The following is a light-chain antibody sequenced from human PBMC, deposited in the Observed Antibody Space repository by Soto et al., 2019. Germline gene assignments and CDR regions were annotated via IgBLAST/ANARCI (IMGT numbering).Light chain of an antibody. V-gene: IGLV2-14*01. CDR2: DVS. CDR1: SSDVGGYNY. J-gene: IGLJ1*01. CDR3: ISDASSRTADAQV. Sequence: QSALTQPASVSGSPGQSITISCTGTSSDVGGYNYVSWYQQHPGKAPKVMIYDVSNRPSGVSNRFSGSKSGNTASLTISGLQAEDVGEWYCISDASSRTADAQVFGHGPKVT.